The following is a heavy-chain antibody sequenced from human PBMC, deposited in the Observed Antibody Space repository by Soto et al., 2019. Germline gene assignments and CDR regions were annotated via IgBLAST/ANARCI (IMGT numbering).Heavy chain of an antibody. CDR2: ISGGSDAT. CDR1: GFTFSTYA. J-gene: IGHJ3*02. V-gene: IGHV3-23*01. D-gene: IGHD3-22*01. CDR3: AKDLGYDSGGSYSDALDM. Sequence: GGSLRLSCAASGFTFSTYAMNWVRQAPGKGLEWVSSISGGSDATYYTNSVKGRFSVSRDNSKNTLSLQMNSLRAEDTAVYYCAKDLGYDSGGSYSDALDMWGQGTMVTVSS.